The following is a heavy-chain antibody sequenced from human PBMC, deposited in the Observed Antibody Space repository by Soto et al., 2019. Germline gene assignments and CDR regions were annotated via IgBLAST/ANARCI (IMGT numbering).Heavy chain of an antibody. V-gene: IGHV4-34*01. CDR3: ARYASGYSYGYIDY. CDR2: INHSGST. J-gene: IGHJ4*02. Sequence: SETLSLTCAVYGGSFSGYYWSWIRQPPGKGLEWIGEINHSGSTNYNPSLKSRVTISVDTSKNQFSLKLSSVTAADTAVYYCARYASGYSYGYIDYWGQGTLVTVSS. D-gene: IGHD5-18*01. CDR1: GGSFSGYY.